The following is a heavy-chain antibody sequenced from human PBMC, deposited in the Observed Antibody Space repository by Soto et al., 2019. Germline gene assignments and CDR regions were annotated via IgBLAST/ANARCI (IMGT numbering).Heavy chain of an antibody. CDR3: APTSLNSGSPGLVDY. D-gene: IGHD5-12*01. Sequence: QITLKESGPTLVKPTQTLTLTCTFSGFSLSTSGVGVGWIRQPPGKALEWLAFLYWDDDKRYSPSLKSRLTITTHTSKTPVPLTMTNMPPVDTATYYCAPTSLNSGSPGLVDYWGQGTLVTVAS. V-gene: IGHV2-5*02. CDR2: LYWDDDK. J-gene: IGHJ4*02. CDR1: GFSLSTSGVG.